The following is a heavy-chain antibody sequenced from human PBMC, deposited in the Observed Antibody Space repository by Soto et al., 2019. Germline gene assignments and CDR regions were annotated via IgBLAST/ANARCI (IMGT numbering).Heavy chain of an antibody. CDR2: FDPEDGET. D-gene: IGHD3-22*01. J-gene: IGHJ6*02. CDR1: GYTLTELS. CDR3: ARDSSLRVVVITEYYYYGMDV. Sequence: ASVKVSCKVSGYTLTELSMHWVRQAPGKGLEWMGGFDPEDGETIYAQKFQGRVTMTEDTSTDTAYMELSSLRSEDTAVYYCARDSSLRVVVITEYYYYGMDVWGQGTTVTVSS. V-gene: IGHV1-24*01.